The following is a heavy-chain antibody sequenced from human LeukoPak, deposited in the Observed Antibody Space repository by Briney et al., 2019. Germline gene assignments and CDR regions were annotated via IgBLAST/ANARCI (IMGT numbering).Heavy chain of an antibody. V-gene: IGHV4-39*07. J-gene: IGHJ3*02. D-gene: IGHD3-22*01. CDR1: GGSISSSSYY. CDR2: IYYTGDA. Sequence: SQTLSLTCTVSGGSISSSSYYWGWIRQPPGKGLEYIGTIYYTGDAYYNPSLKGRVTISIDTSRKQFSLRLNSVTAADTAVYYCARVESGYYDSFDIWGQGTMVIVSS. CDR3: ARVESGYYDSFDI.